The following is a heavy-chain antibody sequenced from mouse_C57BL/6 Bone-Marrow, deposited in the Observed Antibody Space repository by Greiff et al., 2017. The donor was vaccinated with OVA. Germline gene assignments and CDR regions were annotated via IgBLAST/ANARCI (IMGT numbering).Heavy chain of an antibody. CDR3: AKERYYGSSSYYYAMDY. CDR2: IDPNSGGT. Sequence: QVQLQQPGAELVKPGASVKLSCKASGYTFTSYWMHWVKQRPGRGLEWIGRIDPNSGGTKYNEKFKSKATLTVDKPSSTAHMQLSSLTSEDSAVYYCAKERYYGSSSYYYAMDYWGQGTSVTVSS. CDR1: GYTFTSYW. J-gene: IGHJ4*01. D-gene: IGHD1-1*01. V-gene: IGHV1-72*01.